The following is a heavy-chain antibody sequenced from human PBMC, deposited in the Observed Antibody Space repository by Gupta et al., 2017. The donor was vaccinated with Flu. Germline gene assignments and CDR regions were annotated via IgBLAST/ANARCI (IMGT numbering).Heavy chain of an antibody. V-gene: IGHV3-72*01. CDR3: AREYCGGDCYHYYYYGMDV. J-gene: IGHJ6*02. CDR1: GFTFSDHY. Sequence: EVQLVESGGGLVQPGGSLRLSCAASGFTFSDHYMDWVRQAPGKGLEWVGRTRNKANSYTTEYAASVKGRFTISRDDSKNSLYLQMNSLKTEDTAVYYCAREYCGGDCYHYYYYGMDVWGQGTTVTVSS. D-gene: IGHD2-21*02. CDR2: TRNKANSYTT.